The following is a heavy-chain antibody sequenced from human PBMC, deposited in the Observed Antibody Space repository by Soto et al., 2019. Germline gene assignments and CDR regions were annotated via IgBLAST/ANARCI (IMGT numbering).Heavy chain of an antibody. Sequence: QITLKESGPTLVKPTQTLTLTCTFSGFSLTTSGMGVGWIRQPPGKALEWLALIYWDDDERYIPSLKSRLTITKDTSKNQVVLTMTNMDPVDTATYYCAHRPPGDAFDIWCQGTMVTVSS. V-gene: IGHV2-5*02. CDR2: IYWDDDE. CDR3: AHRPPGDAFDI. CDR1: GFSLTTSGMG. J-gene: IGHJ3*02.